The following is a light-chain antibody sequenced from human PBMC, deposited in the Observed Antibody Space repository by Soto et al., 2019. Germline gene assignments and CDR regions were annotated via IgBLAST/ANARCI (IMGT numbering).Light chain of an antibody. CDR1: SSNIGNNF. Sequence: QSVLTQPPSASGTPGQKVTISCSGASSNIGNNFVSWYHQVPGTAPKLLIYSDDQRRSGVADPVSGSKSGTSAALAISGLRSEDDADYYCSTWDASLSGRVFGGGTKLTVL. CDR3: STWDASLSGRV. V-gene: IGLV1-47*02. J-gene: IGLJ3*02. CDR2: SDD.